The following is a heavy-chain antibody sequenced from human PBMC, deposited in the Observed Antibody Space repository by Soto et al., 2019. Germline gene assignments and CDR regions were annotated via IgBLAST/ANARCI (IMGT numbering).Heavy chain of an antibody. Sequence: PWGSLRLSCAPSGFTFTTYAMSWVRQAPGKGLEWVSSISSGGDTYYADSVKGRFTISRDSSKNTLYLQMNNLRAEDTATYYCAKDYSSGYYAFDIWGRGTMVTVSS. CDR2: ISSGGDT. D-gene: IGHD3-22*01. J-gene: IGHJ3*02. CDR3: AKDYSSGYYAFDI. V-gene: IGHV3-23*01. CDR1: GFTFTTYA.